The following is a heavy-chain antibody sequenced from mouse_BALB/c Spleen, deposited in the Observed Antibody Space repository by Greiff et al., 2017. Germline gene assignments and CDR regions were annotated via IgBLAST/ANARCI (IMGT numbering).Heavy chain of an antibody. V-gene: IGHV5-6-3*01. J-gene: IGHJ1*01. D-gene: IGHD1-2*01. CDR1: GFTFSSYG. Sequence: EVHLVESGGGLVQPGGSLKLSCAASGFTFSSYGMSWVRQTPDKRLELVATINSNGGSTYYPDSVKGRFTISRDNAKNTLYLQMSSLKSEDTAMYYCAREEHGYPYWYFEVWGAGTTVTVSS. CDR2: INSNGGST. CDR3: AREEHGYPYWYFEV.